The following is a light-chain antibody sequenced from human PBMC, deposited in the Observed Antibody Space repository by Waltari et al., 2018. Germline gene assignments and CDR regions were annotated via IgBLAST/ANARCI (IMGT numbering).Light chain of an antibody. J-gene: IGKJ1*01. CDR2: DAS. Sequence: EIMLTHSPGTLSLSPGERANLYCRASQSISKYLAWYQQKPGQAPRLIIYDASIRATGIPDRFSGSGYGTDFSLTISRLEPEDYAVYYCQKYGSLPATFGRGTKVEIK. CDR1: QSISKY. CDR3: QKYGSLPAT. V-gene: IGKV3-20*01.